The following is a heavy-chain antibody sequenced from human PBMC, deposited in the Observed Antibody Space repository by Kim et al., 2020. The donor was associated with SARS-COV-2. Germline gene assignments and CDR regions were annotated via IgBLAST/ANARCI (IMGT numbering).Heavy chain of an antibody. V-gene: IGHV4-34*01. CDR2: INHSGST. D-gene: IGHD1-20*01. Sequence: SETLSLTCAVYGGSFSGYYWSWIRQPPGKGLEWIGEINHSGSTNYNPSLKSRVTISVDTSKNQFSLKLSSVTAADTAVYYCARGPNSLTLFDYWGQGTLVTVSS. CDR1: GGSFSGYY. J-gene: IGHJ4*02. CDR3: ARGPNSLTLFDY.